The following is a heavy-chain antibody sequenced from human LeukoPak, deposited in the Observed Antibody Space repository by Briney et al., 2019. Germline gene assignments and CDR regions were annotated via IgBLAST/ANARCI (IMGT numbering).Heavy chain of an antibody. CDR3: ARLTDYGDYEKFDY. Sequence: GESLKISCKASGYSFTSYWIGWLRQMPGKGLEWMGIIYPGDSDTRYSPSFQGQVTISADKTISTSYLQWSSLKASDTAMYYCARLTDYGDYEKFDYWGQGTLVTVSS. D-gene: IGHD4-17*01. CDR1: GYSFTSYW. V-gene: IGHV5-51*01. J-gene: IGHJ4*02. CDR2: IYPGDSDT.